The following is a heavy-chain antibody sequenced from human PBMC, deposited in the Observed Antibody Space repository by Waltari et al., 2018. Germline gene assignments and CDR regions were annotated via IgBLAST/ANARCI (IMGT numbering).Heavy chain of an antibody. D-gene: IGHD4-17*01. V-gene: IGHV4-38-2*01. CDR2: IYHSVST. Sequence: QVQLQESGPGLVKPSETLSLTCAVSGYSISSGYYWGWIRQPPGKGLEWIGSIYHSVSTYYNPSLQSRVTISVDTSKNQFSLKLSSVTAADTAVYYCARASVTTVTIDYWGQGTLVTVSS. J-gene: IGHJ4*02. CDR3: ARASVTTVTIDY. CDR1: GYSISSGYY.